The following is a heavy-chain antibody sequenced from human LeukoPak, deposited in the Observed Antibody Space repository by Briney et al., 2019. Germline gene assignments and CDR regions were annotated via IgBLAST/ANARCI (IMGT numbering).Heavy chain of an antibody. J-gene: IGHJ4*02. CDR3: AKKTPGIHPFDS. CDR2: VGTDSDT. D-gene: IGHD6-13*01. V-gene: IGHV3-23*01. CDR1: GFTFRTSA. Sequence: PGGSLRLSCAASGFTFRTSAFSWVRQSPGRGLEWVSTVGTDSDTYYADSVKGRFTISRDNSKNTVYLQMTGLRADATAVYYCAKKTPGIHPFDSWGQGTLVTVSP.